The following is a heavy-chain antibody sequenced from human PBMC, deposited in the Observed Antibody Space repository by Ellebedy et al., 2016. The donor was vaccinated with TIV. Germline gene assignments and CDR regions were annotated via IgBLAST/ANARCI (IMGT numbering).Heavy chain of an antibody. Sequence: GESLKISCAASGFSFRYYGMYWVRQAPGKGLEWAAFIQYDGSDKHYSDSVKGRFTISRDNSKNTLYLQMNSLRAEDTAVYYCARDTDYTYWYFDLWGRGTLVTVSS. CDR2: IQYDGSDK. J-gene: IGHJ2*01. V-gene: IGHV3-30*02. D-gene: IGHD4-11*01. CDR1: GFSFRYYG. CDR3: ARDTDYTYWYFDL.